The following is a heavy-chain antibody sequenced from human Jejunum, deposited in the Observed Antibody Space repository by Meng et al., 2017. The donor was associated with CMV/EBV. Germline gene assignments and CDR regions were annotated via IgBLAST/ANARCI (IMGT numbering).Heavy chain of an antibody. CDR2: INSHSGAT. CDR3: LTYTSSSHSFGP. J-gene: IGHJ5*02. V-gene: IGHV1-2*02. CDR1: GDTPTADF. Sequence: CKAAGDTPTADFMFWVRQAPGQGLEWMGWINSHSGATQYAQKFQGRVTMTRDTSISTVYMDLSSLRSDDTADYYCLTYTSSSHSFGPWGQGTLVTVSS. D-gene: IGHD6-6*01.